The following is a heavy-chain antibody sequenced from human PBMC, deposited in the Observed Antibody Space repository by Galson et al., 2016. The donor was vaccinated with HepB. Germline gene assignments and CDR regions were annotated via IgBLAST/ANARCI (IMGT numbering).Heavy chain of an antibody. D-gene: IGHD1-26*01. CDR2: ITSTSTTI. V-gene: IGHV3-48*02. CDR1: GFTFSVSA. Sequence: SLRLSCAASGFTFSVSALNWVRQAPGKGLEWVSYITSTSTTIYYADSVKGRFTISRDNAKNSLYLQMNSLRDDDTVVYYCAKVGKSGWYVLWGQGTMVTVSS. J-gene: IGHJ5*02. CDR3: AKVGKSGWYVL.